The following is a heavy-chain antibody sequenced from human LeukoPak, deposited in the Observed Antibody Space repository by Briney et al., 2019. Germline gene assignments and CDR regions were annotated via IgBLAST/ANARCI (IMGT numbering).Heavy chain of an antibody. CDR2: INANSGDT. V-gene: IGHV1-2*06. D-gene: IGHD3-22*01. Sequence: ASVTVSCKASGYSFTGYYIHWVRQAPGQGLEWMGRINANSGDTTYAQKFQGRVTVTRDTSISTAYMELSSLTSDDTAVCYCARDHDSSGRTDDAFDIWGQGTMVTVSS. J-gene: IGHJ3*02. CDR3: ARDHDSSGRTDDAFDI. CDR1: GYSFTGYY.